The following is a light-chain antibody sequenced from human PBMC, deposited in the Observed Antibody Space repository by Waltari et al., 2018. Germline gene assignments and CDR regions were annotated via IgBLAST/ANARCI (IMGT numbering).Light chain of an antibody. CDR1: RSDVWSYNL. J-gene: IGLJ2*01. V-gene: IGLV2-23*01. Sequence: QSALTQPASVSGSPGQSVTIPCPGTRSDVWSYNLVSWYQEPPGKAPKLMIYEDSKRPSGVSNRFSGSKSGNTASLTISGLQAEDEADYYCCSYAGSFTLVFGGGTKLTVL. CDR2: EDS. CDR3: CSYAGSFTLV.